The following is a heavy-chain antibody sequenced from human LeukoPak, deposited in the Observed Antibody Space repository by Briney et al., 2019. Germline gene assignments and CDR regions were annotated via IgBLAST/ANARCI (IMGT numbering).Heavy chain of an antibody. Sequence: GGSLRLSCEAYGFTFSDDWMNRVRQAPGKGLECVANINQFGSVRYYMDSVKGRFTISRDNSKNSLSLQMNSLRADDTAVYFCARGLRWPDFGGQGTLVTVSS. CDR1: GFTFSDDW. CDR2: INQFGSVR. CDR3: ARGLRWPDF. J-gene: IGHJ4*02. V-gene: IGHV3-7*03. D-gene: IGHD4-23*01.